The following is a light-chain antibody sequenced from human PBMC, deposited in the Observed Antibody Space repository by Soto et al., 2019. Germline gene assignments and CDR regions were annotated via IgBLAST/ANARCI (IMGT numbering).Light chain of an antibody. CDR1: QSVSSSY. CDR2: DAS. Sequence: EFVLTQSPATLSVSPGERATLSCRASQSVSSSYLAWYQQKPGQAPRLLIHDASNRATDIPARFSGSGSGTDFTLTISSLEPEDFAVYYCQQRSNWPSITFGQGTHWR. V-gene: IGKV3D-20*02. J-gene: IGKJ5*01. CDR3: QQRSNWPSIT.